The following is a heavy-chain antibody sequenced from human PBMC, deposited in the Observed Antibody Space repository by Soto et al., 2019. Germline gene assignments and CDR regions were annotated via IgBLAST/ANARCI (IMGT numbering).Heavy chain of an antibody. V-gene: IGHV3-7*01. J-gene: IGHJ4*02. CDR1: GFTFSHYW. CDR2: IKEDGSEK. D-gene: IGHD3-10*01. CDR3: ARSGSEVDY. Sequence: EVQLVESGGDLVQPGGSLRLSCAVSGFTFSHYWMTWVRQAPGKGLEWVDNIKEDGSEKNYVDSVKGRFTISRDNAKNSLFLQMNSLRAEDTAVYYCARSGSEVDYWGQGTLVIVSS.